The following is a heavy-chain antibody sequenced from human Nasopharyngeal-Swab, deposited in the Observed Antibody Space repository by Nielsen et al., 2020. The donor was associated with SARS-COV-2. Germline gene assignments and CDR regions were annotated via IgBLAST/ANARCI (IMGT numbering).Heavy chain of an antibody. CDR3: ARVSTMVRGVIRSHYYYGMDV. J-gene: IGHJ6*02. CDR2: IYYSGST. V-gene: IGHV4-59*12. D-gene: IGHD3-10*01. CDR1: GGSINSYY. Sequence: SETLSLTCTVSGGSINSYYWSWIRQPPGKGLEWIGYIYYSGSTNYNPSLKSRVTISVDTSKNQFSLKLSSVTAADTAVYYCARVSTMVRGVIRSHYYYGMDVWGQGTTVTVSS.